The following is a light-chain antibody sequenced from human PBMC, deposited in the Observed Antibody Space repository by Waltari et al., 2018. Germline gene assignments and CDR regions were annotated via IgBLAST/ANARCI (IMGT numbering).Light chain of an antibody. CDR2: KDT. CDR3: QSADSAGIWV. J-gene: IGLJ3*02. Sequence: SYELTQAPSVSVSAGQPATITCPGSALQQQFGYWYQQRPGQAPVLIIYKDTERTSEIPERFSGSTSGTTVTLTINDVQAEDEADYYCQSADSAGIWVFGGGTTLTVL. CDR1: ALQQQF. V-gene: IGLV3-25*03.